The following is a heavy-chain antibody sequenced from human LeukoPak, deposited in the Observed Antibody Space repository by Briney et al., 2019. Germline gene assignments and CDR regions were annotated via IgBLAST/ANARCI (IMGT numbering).Heavy chain of an antibody. V-gene: IGHV4-4*02. D-gene: IGHD4/OR15-4a*01. CDR3: AAIVTMPFDY. CDR1: GGSISSSNW. CDR2: IYHVGST. Sequence: SETLSLTCAVSGGSISSSNWWSWVRQPPGKGLEWIGEIYHVGSTNYNPSLKSRVTISVVKSKNQFSLRLNSVTAADTAVYYCAAIVTMPFDYWGQGTLVTVSS. J-gene: IGHJ4*02.